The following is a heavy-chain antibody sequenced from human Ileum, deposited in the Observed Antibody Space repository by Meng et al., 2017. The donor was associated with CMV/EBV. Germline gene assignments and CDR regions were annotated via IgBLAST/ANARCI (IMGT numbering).Heavy chain of an antibody. D-gene: IGHD1-14*01. CDR1: GFNFNTYW. V-gene: IGHV3-74*01. CDR2: IDSDGSRI. J-gene: IGHJ1*01. CDR3: ASGIRLTGS. Sequence: GESLKISCAASGFNFNTYWMHWVRQAPGKGLVWVSRIDSDGSRIDYADSVKGRFTISRDNTKNTLYLQMDSLRDEDTALYFCASGIRLTGSWGQGTRVTGSS.